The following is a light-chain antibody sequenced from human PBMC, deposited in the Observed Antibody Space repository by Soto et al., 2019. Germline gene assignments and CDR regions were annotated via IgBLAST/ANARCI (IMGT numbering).Light chain of an antibody. CDR1: SSDVGGSNH. J-gene: IGLJ1*01. CDR3: VSFTSSTTYV. CDR2: DVT. Sequence: QSVLTQPASVSDSPGQSITISCTGTSSDVGGSNHVSWYQQHPGKAPKLMIYDVTNRPSGVSHRFSGSKPGSTASLIISGLQAEDEADYYCVSFTSSTTYVFGTGTKVTVL. V-gene: IGLV2-14*01.